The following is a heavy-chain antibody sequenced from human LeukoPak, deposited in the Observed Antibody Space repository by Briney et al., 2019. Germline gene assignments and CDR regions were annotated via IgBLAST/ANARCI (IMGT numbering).Heavy chain of an antibody. V-gene: IGHV4-59*01. CDR2: IYYSRTT. D-gene: IGHD3-10*01. CDR1: GGSISSYY. Sequence: KPSETLSLTCTVSGGSISSYYWSWIRQPPGKGLEWIGYIYYSRTTNYNPSLKSRVTISVDTSKNQFSLKLDSVTAADTAVYYCARDPPGPGSYYDYWGQGTLVTVSS. J-gene: IGHJ4*02. CDR3: ARDPPGPGSYYDY.